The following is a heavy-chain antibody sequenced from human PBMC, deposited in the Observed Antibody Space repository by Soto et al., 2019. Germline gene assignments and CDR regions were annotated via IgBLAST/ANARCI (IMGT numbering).Heavy chain of an antibody. J-gene: IGHJ4*02. CDR1: GGSLSDYF. Sequence: PSETLSLTCVVSGGSLSDYFWSWIRQPPGKGLEWIGEINHSGSTNYNPSLKSRVTISVDTSKNQFSLKLSSVTAADTAVYYCARGLGYCSSTSCYAFDYWGQGTLVTVSS. V-gene: IGHV4-34*01. CDR3: ARGLGYCSSTSCYAFDY. CDR2: INHSGST. D-gene: IGHD2-2*03.